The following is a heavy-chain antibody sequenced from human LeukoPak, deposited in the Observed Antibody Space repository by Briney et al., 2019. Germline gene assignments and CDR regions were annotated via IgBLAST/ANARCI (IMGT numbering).Heavy chain of an antibody. Sequence: PGGSLRLSCAASGFTSSSYAMSWVRQAPGKGLEWVSAISGSGGSTYYADSVKGRFTISRDNSKNTLYLQMNSLRAEDTAVYYCAKDPRYCSSTSCVDYWGQGTLVTVSS. V-gene: IGHV3-23*01. CDR1: GFTSSSYA. CDR2: ISGSGGST. D-gene: IGHD2-2*01. J-gene: IGHJ4*02. CDR3: AKDPRYCSSTSCVDY.